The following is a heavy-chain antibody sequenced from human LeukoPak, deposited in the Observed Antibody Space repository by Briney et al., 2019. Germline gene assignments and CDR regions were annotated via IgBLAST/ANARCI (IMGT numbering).Heavy chain of an antibody. V-gene: IGHV3-53*01. CDR2: FYRGDDR. Sequence: GGSLRLSCAGSEFSVIGKYVNWVRQAPGKGVEWVSVFYRGDDRHYADSVKGRFTISRDNSKNTLSLQMNNLRVEDTAVYFCARGGGSENHYAPWYFDYWGQGALVTVSS. CDR3: ARGGGSENHYAPWYFDY. D-gene: IGHD3-10*01. J-gene: IGHJ4*02. CDR1: EFSVIGKY.